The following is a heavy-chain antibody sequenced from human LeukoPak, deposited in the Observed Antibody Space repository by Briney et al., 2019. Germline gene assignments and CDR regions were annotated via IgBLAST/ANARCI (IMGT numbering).Heavy chain of an antibody. CDR2: IYNSGST. D-gene: IGHD3-10*01. J-gene: IGHJ4*02. Sequence: SETLSLTCSVSGVSISSYYWSWHRPPPGKGLEWIGYIYNSGSTNYNPSLKGRVTISVDTSKNQFSLKLSSVTAADTAVYYCARSTYYYGSGSYSYFDYWGQGTLVTVSS. V-gene: IGHV4-59*01. CDR3: ARSTYYYGSGSYSYFDY. CDR1: GVSISSYY.